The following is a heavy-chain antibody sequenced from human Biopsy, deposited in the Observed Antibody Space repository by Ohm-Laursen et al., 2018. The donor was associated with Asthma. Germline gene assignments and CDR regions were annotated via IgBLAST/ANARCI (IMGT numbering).Heavy chain of an antibody. Sequence: GASVKVSCKSLGGTFNTYVIGWVRQAPGQGLEWMGGINSVFGTTTYPQKFQDRVTITADDSTSTVYMELSNLRSEDTAGYYCWRTFYDFLTGQVNDAFAIWGQGTVVTVSS. CDR2: INSVFGTT. CDR1: GGTFNTYV. V-gene: IGHV1-69*13. J-gene: IGHJ3*02. D-gene: IGHD3-9*01. CDR3: WRTFYDFLTGQVNDAFAI.